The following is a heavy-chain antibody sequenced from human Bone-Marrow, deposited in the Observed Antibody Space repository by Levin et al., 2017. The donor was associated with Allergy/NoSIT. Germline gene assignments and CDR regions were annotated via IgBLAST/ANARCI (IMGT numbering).Heavy chain of an antibody. D-gene: IGHD4-17*01. Sequence: ASVKVSCAASGFTFKTYAMNWVRQAPGKGLEWVSTISSSGGHRFYADSVKGRFTISRDESKTTLYLQMNGLRAEDTAIYYCAADYYADYSFDYWGQGTLVTVSS. J-gene: IGHJ4*02. CDR2: ISSSGGHR. V-gene: IGHV3-23*01. CDR3: AADYYADYSFDY. CDR1: GFTFKTYA.